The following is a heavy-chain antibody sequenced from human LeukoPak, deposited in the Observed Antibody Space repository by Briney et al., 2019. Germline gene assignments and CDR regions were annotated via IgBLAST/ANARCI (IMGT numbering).Heavy chain of an antibody. V-gene: IGHV4-34*01. CDR1: GGSFSGYY. CDR2: INHSGST. J-gene: IGHJ3*02. D-gene: IGHD3-22*01. CDR3: ARGPHYYDREAFDI. Sequence: SETLSLTCAVYGGSFSGYYWCWIRQPPGKGLEWIGEINHSGSTNYNPSLKSRVTISVDTSKNQFSLKLSSVTAADTAVYYCARGPHYYDREAFDIWGQGTMVTVSS.